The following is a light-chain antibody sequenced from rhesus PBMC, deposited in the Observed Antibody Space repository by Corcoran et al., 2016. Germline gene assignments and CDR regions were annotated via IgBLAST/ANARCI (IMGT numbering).Light chain of an antibody. J-gene: IGKJ4*01. Sequence: DIQMSQSPSSLSASVGDRATISCRARQAISSFFNWYQQKPGKALKLLIYYAESLASGVPSRFSGIGYGTDFTLTISSLQPDDFATYYYQRGNSNPGTVGGGTKVEIK. CDR3: QRGNSNPGT. V-gene: IGKV1-32*02. CDR2: YAE. CDR1: QAISSF.